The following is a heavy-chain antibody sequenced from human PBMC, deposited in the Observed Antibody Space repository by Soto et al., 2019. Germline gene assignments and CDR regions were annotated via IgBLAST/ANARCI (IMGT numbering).Heavy chain of an antibody. J-gene: IGHJ4*02. CDR2: ISGSGGST. CDR3: AKVRSSSSSEFDY. D-gene: IGHD6-6*01. Sequence: PGGSLRLSCAASGFTFSSYAMSWVRQAPGKGLEWVSAISGSGGSTYYADSVKGRFTISRDNSKNTLCLQMNSLRAEDTAVYYCAKVRSSSSSEFDYWGQGTLVTVSS. V-gene: IGHV3-23*01. CDR1: GFTFSSYA.